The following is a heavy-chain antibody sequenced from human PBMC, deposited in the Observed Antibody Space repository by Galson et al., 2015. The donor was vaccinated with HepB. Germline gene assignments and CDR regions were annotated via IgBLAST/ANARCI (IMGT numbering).Heavy chain of an antibody. CDR3: AKEMWSLVVPAAIDY. CDR2: ISYDGSNK. J-gene: IGHJ4*02. CDR1: GFTFSSYG. V-gene: IGHV3-30*18. Sequence: SLRLSCAASGFTFSSYGMHWVRQAPGKGLEWVAVISYDGSNKYYADSVKGRFTISRDNSKNTLYLQMNSLRAEDTAVYYCAKEMWSLVVPAAIDYWGQGTLVTVSS. D-gene: IGHD2-2*01.